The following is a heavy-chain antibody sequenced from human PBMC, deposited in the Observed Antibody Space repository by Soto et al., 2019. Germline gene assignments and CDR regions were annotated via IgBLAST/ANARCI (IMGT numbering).Heavy chain of an antibody. CDR2: ISSSGSTI. J-gene: IGHJ4*02. D-gene: IGHD3-10*01. Sequence: GGSLRLSCAASGFTFSDYYMSWIRQAPGKGLEWVSYISSSGSTIYYADSVKGRFTISRENAKNSLYLQMNSLRAEDTAVYYCARSHYYGSGSYDYWGQGTLVTSPQ. CDR3: ARSHYYGSGSYDY. V-gene: IGHV3-11*01. CDR1: GFTFSDYY.